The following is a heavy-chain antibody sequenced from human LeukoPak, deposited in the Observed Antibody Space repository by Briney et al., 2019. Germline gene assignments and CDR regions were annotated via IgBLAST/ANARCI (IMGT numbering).Heavy chain of an antibody. CDR3: AKDLQQLVEGYFDY. V-gene: IGHV3-30*18. Sequence: GGFLRLSCAASGFTFSSYGMHWVRQAPGKGLEWVAVISYDGSNKYYADSVKGRFTISRDNSKNTLYLQMNSLRAEDTAVYYCAKDLQQLVEGYFDYWGQGTLVTVSS. CDR1: GFTFSSYG. CDR2: ISYDGSNK. D-gene: IGHD6-13*01. J-gene: IGHJ4*02.